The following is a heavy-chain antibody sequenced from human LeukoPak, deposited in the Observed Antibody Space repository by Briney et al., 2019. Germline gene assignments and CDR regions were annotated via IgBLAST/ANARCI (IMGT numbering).Heavy chain of an antibody. CDR2: IKSKTDGGTT. V-gene: IGHV3-15*01. CDR3: TTDAEQWLELWDPRDY. Sequence: GGSLRLSCAASGFTFSNAWMSWVRQAPGKGLEWVGRIKSKTDGGTTDYAAPVKGRFTISRDDSKNTLYLQMNSLKTEDTAVYYCTTDAEQWLELWDPRDYWGQGTLVTVSS. CDR1: GFTFSNAW. D-gene: IGHD6-19*01. J-gene: IGHJ4*02.